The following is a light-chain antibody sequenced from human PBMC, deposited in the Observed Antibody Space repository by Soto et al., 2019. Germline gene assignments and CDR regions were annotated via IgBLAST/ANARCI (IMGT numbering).Light chain of an antibody. J-gene: IGLJ1*01. CDR2: GVK. CDR1: GRDIGAYDS. CDR3: SSYTTSYFYV. Sequence: QSALTQPASVSGSPGQSITISCTGSGRDIGAYDSVSWYQQHPGKAPKHLIYGVKNRPSGVSYRFSASKSAFTASLTISGLEAEDEAHYYCSSYTTSYFYVFGPGTKVTVL. V-gene: IGLV2-14*01.